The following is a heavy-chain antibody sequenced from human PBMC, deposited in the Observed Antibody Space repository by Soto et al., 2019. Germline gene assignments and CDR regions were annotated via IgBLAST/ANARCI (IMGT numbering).Heavy chain of an antibody. J-gene: IGHJ5*02. CDR2: INPSGGST. Sequence: ASVKVSCKASGYTFTSYYMHCVRQAPGQGLEWMGIINPSGGSTSYAQKFQGRVTMTRDTSTSTVYMELSSLRSEDTAVYYCARENYDFWSGYWENWFDPWGQGTLVTVSS. CDR3: ARENYDFWSGYWENWFDP. CDR1: GYTFTSYY. V-gene: IGHV1-46*03. D-gene: IGHD3-3*01.